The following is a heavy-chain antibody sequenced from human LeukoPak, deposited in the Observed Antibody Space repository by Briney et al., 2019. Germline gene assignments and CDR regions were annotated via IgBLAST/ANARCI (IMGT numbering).Heavy chain of an antibody. Sequence: SETLSLTCAVYGGSFSGYYWSWIRQPPGKGLEWIVEINHSGSTNYNPSLKSRVTISVATSKNQFSLKLSSVTAADTAVYDWARAGRIQLWLRWEYYFDYWGQGTLVTVSS. CDR1: GGSFSGYY. CDR3: ARAGRIQLWLRWEYYFDY. V-gene: IGHV4-34*01. J-gene: IGHJ4*02. CDR2: INHSGST. D-gene: IGHD5-18*01.